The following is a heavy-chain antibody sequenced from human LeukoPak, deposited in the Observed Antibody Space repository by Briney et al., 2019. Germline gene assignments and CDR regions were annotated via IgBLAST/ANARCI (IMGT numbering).Heavy chain of an antibody. CDR3: AKDVNRSLRYFDWLLPAEYFQH. CDR1: GFTFSSYG. CDR2: ISYDGSNK. J-gene: IGHJ1*01. D-gene: IGHD3-9*01. V-gene: IGHV3-30*18. Sequence: GRSLRLSCAASGFTFSSYGMHWVRQAPGKGLGWVAVISYDGSNKYYADSVKGRFTISRDNSKNTLYLQMNSLRAEDTAVYYCAKDVNRSLRYFDWLLPAEYFQHWGQGTLVTVSS.